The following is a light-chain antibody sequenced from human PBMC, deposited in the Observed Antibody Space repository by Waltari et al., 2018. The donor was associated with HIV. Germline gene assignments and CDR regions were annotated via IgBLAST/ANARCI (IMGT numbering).Light chain of an antibody. CDR3: QQFFSFPRT. CDR2: LAS. J-gene: IGKJ1*01. V-gene: IGKV4-1*01. Sequence: DIVMTQSPDSLAVSLGGRATITCKSSQSVLSSSNNKNHLAWYQKKPGQPPKLLFYLASSREVGFPDRFTGNGSGTIVNLTVSSLQADDVAVYYCQQFFSFPRTFGQGTKGEI. CDR1: QSVLSSSNNKNH.